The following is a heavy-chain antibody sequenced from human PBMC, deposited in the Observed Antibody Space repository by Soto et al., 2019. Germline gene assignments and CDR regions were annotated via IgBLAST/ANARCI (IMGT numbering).Heavy chain of an antibody. Sequence: EVQLMESGGGLVQPGGSLRLSCAASEFSFSSYALNWVRQAPGKGLEWVSAISATGTTTYYADSVKGRFTISRDNSKRTLFLQMDCLSPEDTAVYYCATYSSPFDYWGQGTLVTVSS. CDR1: EFSFSSYA. V-gene: IGHV3-23*01. CDR2: ISATGTTT. J-gene: IGHJ4*02. CDR3: ATYSSPFDY. D-gene: IGHD6-13*01.